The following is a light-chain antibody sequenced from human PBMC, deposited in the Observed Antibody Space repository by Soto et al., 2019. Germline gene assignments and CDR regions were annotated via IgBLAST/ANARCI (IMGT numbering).Light chain of an antibody. V-gene: IGKV1-33*01. CDR2: DAS. Sequence: DIQMTQSPSSLSASVGDRVTITCQASQDISNYLNWYQQKPGKAPKLLIYDASNLETGVPSRFSGSGSGTDFTFTISSLQPEDIATYYCQQYDNLTPWTLGQGTKVDSK. CDR1: QDISNY. CDR3: QQYDNLTPWT. J-gene: IGKJ1*01.